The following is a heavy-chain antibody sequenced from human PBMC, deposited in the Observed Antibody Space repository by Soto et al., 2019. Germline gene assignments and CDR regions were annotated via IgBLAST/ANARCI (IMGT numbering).Heavy chain of an antibody. Sequence: GGSLRLSCAASGFTFSSYAMHWVRQAPGKGLEYVSTISSNGGSTYYGNSVKGRFTISRDNSKNTLYLQMGSLRAEDMAVYYCARERNLDFDYWGQGTLVTVSS. CDR3: ARERNLDFDY. CDR1: GFTFSSYA. V-gene: IGHV3-64*01. CDR2: ISSNGGST. J-gene: IGHJ4*02.